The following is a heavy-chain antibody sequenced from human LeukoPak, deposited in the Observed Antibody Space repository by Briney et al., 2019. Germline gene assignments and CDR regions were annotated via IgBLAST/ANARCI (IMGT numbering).Heavy chain of an antibody. J-gene: IGHJ4*02. Sequence: GGSLRLSCAASGFTFDVYAMHWVRQAPGKGLEWVSGISSSGNTYYADSVKGRFTISRDNSKNMLYLQMNSLRAEDTAVYYCVKGRISEDGLDFWGQGTLVTVSS. CDR3: VKGRISEDGLDF. V-gene: IGHV3-23*01. D-gene: IGHD6-13*01. CDR2: ISSSGNT. CDR1: GFTFDVYA.